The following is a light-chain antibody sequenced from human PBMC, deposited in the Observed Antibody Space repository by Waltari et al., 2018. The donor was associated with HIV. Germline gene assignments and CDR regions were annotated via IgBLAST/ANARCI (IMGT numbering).Light chain of an antibody. V-gene: IGLV1-40*01. CDR2: DNN. J-gene: IGLJ3*02. CDR3: QSYDISLSGLGV. Sequence: QSVLTQPPSVSGAPGQRVPISCTGSSSTIGAGYDVHWYQQLPGTAPKLLIYDNNNRPSGVPDRFSGSKSGTSASLAITGLQADDEADYYCQSYDISLSGLGVFGGGTKLTVL. CDR1: SSTIGAGYD.